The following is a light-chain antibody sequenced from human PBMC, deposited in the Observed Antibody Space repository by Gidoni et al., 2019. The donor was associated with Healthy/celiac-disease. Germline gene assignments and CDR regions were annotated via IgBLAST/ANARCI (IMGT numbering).Light chain of an antibody. V-gene: IGLV3-1*01. CDR2: QDS. J-gene: IGLJ2*01. CDR3: QAWDSIVV. Sequence: SYELTQTPSVSVSQGQTASITCSGDKLGYKYACWYQQKPGQSPVLVIYQDSKRPSGIPERFSGSNSGNTATLTISGTQAMDEAYYYCQAWDSIVVFGGGTKLTVL. CDR1: KLGYKY.